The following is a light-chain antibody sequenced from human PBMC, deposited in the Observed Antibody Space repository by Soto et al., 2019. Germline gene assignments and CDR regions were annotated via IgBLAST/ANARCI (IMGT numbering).Light chain of an antibody. CDR1: QSISSW. CDR2: AAS. V-gene: IGKV1-9*01. Sequence: DIKMNLSLSSLSASVGDRVTITCRASQSISSWLAWYQQKPGKAPNLLIYAASTLQSGVPSRFSGSGSGTDFTLTISSLQPEDFTTYFCQLLNIHPITFGQGALLEIK. J-gene: IGKJ5*01. CDR3: QLLNIHPIT.